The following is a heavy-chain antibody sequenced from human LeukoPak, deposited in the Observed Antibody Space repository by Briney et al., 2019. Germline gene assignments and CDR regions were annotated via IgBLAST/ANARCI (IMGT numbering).Heavy chain of an antibody. D-gene: IGHD2-21*02. Sequence: GASVKVSCKASGYTFTGYYMHWVRQAPGQGLEWMGWINSNSGGTNYAQKFQGRVTMTRDTSISTAYMELSRLRSDDTAVYYCARDRRAYCGGDCYPGDYWGQGTLVTVSS. J-gene: IGHJ4*02. V-gene: IGHV1-2*02. CDR3: ARDRRAYCGGDCYPGDY. CDR2: INSNSGGT. CDR1: GYTFTGYY.